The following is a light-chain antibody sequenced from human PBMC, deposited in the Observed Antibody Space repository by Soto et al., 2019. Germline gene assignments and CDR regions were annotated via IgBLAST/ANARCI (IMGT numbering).Light chain of an antibody. J-gene: IGKJ1*01. CDR1: QTVSSNY. V-gene: IGKV3-11*01. CDR3: QQLTDWPPQWT. CDR2: GAS. Sequence: EILLTQSPDTLSSSLGERATLSCRASQTVSSNYLAWCQQRPGQAPRLLIYGASTRAAGIPARFSGSGSGTDFTLTISSLEPEDFAVYYCQQLTDWPPQWTFGQGTKVDIK.